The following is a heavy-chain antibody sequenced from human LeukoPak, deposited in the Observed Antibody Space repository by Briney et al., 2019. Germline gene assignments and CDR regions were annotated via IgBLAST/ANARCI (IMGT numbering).Heavy chain of an antibody. CDR2: ISSSSSYI. J-gene: IGHJ4*02. D-gene: IGHD2-2*01. CDR1: GFTFSDYS. Sequence: GGSLRLSCAASGFTFSDYSMDWVRQAPGKGLEWVSSISSSSSYIYYPDSVKGRFTISRDSAKNSLYLQMNSLRAEDTAVYYCARVPCSSTSCQFDYWGQGTLVTVSS. V-gene: IGHV3-21*01. CDR3: ARVPCSSTSCQFDY.